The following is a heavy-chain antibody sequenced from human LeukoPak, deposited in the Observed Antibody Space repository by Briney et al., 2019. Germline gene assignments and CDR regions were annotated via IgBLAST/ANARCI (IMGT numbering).Heavy chain of an antibody. Sequence: ASVTDSFQASGYTLTSYYMHWVRPAPGQGLAWMGILNTTGGSTGYPQKFQGRVTNTLDTQPSTLYMKQSSLRSEDTAVYYCARDRELGYCDTLGWAFDIWGQGTMVTVSS. CDR3: ARDRELGYCDTLGWAFDI. CDR2: LNTTGGST. J-gene: IGHJ3*02. D-gene: IGHD4-17*01. CDR1: GYTLTSYY. V-gene: IGHV1-46*01.